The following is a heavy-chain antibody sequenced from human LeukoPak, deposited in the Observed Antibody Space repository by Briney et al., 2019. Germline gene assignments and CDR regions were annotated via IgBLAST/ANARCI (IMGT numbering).Heavy chain of an antibody. CDR2: IYYSGST. CDR3: ARAYYDPYFDY. J-gene: IGHJ4*02. Sequence: SETLSLTCTVSGGSISSGGYYWSCIRQHPGKGLEWIGYIYYSGSTYYNPSLKSRVTISVDTSKNQFSLKLSSVTAADTAVYYCARAYYDPYFDYWGQGTLVTVSS. V-gene: IGHV4-31*03. CDR1: GGSISSGGYY. D-gene: IGHD3-22*01.